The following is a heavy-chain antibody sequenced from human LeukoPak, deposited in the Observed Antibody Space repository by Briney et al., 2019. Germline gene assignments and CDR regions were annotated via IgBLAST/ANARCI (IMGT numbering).Heavy chain of an antibody. CDR1: GFTVSSNY. D-gene: IGHD6-19*01. V-gene: IGHV3-53*01. CDR3: QSQQWLVSYYYGMDV. J-gene: IGHJ6*02. CDR2: IYSSGST. Sequence: GGSLRLSCAASGFTVSSNYMSWVRQATGKGLEWVSVIYSSGSTYYADSVKGRFTISRDNSKNTLYLQMNSLRAEDTAVYYCQSQQWLVSYYYGMDVWGQGTTVTVSS.